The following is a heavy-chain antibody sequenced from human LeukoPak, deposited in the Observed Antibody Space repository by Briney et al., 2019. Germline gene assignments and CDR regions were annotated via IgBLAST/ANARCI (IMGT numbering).Heavy chain of an antibody. CDR3: ARGQGPSFDY. Sequence: SETLSLTCAVYGGSFSGYYWSWIRQPPGKGLEWIGEINHSGSTNYNPSLKSRVTISVDTSKNQFSLKLSSVTAADTAVYYCARGQGPSFDYWGQGTLVTVSS. J-gene: IGHJ4*02. CDR2: INHSGST. CDR1: GGSFSGYY. V-gene: IGHV4-34*01.